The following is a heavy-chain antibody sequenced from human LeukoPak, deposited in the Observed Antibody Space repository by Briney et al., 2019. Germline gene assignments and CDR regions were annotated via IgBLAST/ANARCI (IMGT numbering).Heavy chain of an antibody. D-gene: IGHD3-10*01. J-gene: IGHJ6*03. V-gene: IGHV3-48*03. CDR2: ISSSGSTI. CDR3: ARGDYSASGSYYNYYYSYMDV. Sequence: GGSLRLSCVASGFTFSSYDMNWVRQAPGKGLEWVSYISSSGSTIYYADPVKGRFTISRDNAKNTLYLQMNSLRAEDTAVYYCARGDYSASGSYYNYYYSYMDVWGKGTTVTISS. CDR1: GFTFSSYD.